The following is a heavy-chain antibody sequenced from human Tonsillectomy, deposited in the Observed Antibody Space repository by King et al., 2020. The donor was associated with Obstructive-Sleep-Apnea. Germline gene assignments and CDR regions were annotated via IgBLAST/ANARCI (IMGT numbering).Heavy chain of an antibody. CDR2: IIPILGIA. D-gene: IGHD3-10*01. V-gene: IGHV1-69*09. CDR1: GGTFSSYA. CDR3: AGAEMLGGIVYYGMDV. Sequence: VQLVEYGAEVKKPGSSVKVSCKASGGTFSSYAISWVRQAPGQGLEWMGGIIPILGIANYAQKFQGRVTITADKSTSTAYMELSSLRSEDTAVYYCAGAEMLGGIVYYGMDVWGQGTTVTVSS. J-gene: IGHJ6*02.